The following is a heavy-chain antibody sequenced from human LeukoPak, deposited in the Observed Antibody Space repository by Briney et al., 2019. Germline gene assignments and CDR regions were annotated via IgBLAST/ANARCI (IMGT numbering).Heavy chain of an antibody. Sequence: ASVKVSCKASGYTFTTYAIHWVRQAPGQRLEWMGWITAGNGKTKYSQKFQGRVTITRDTSASTAYMDLSSLRSEDTAVYYCARDPESMNYFDFWGQGTLVTVSS. CDR3: ARDPESMNYFDF. CDR2: ITAGNGKT. CDR1: GYTFTTYA. J-gene: IGHJ4*02. D-gene: IGHD2/OR15-2a*01. V-gene: IGHV1-3*01.